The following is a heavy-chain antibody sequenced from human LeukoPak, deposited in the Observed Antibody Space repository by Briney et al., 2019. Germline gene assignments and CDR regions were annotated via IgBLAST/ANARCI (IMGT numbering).Heavy chain of an antibody. CDR1: GFTFTMFS. CDR2: ISTSSST. CDR3: ARDSSTVTFDY. J-gene: IGHJ4*02. Sequence: GGSLRLSCAASGFTFTMFSMNWVRQAPGKGLEWISYISTSSSTYYADSVKGRFTISRDNAKNSLYLQMNSLRAEDTAVYYCARDSSTVTFDYWGQGTLVTVSS. D-gene: IGHD4-17*01. V-gene: IGHV3-48*04.